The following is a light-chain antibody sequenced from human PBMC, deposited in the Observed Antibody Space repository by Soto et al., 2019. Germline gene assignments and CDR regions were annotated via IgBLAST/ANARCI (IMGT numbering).Light chain of an antibody. CDR3: QQYENLPT. V-gene: IGKV1-9*01. CDR2: AAS. CDR1: QGINTF. J-gene: IGKJ5*01. Sequence: IQLTQSPSSLSASVGDRFTITFRASQGINTFLAWYQQKAGKAPKLLIYAASTLQSGVPSRFRGSGSGTDFTFTISRLQPEDIATYYCQQYENLPTFGQGTRLEIK.